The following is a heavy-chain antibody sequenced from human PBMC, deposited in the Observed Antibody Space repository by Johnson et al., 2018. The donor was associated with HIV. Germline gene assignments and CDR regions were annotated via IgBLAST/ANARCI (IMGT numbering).Heavy chain of an antibody. V-gene: IGHV3-66*01. CDR1: AFTFDDYG. Sequence: VQLVESGGGVVRPGGSLTLSCEASAFTFDDYGMSWVRQGPGKGPEWVSVIYSGGSTYYAASVKGRFTISRDNSKNTLYLQMNSLRAEDTAVYYCAREANAFDIWGQGTMVTVSS. J-gene: IGHJ3*02. CDR3: AREANAFDI. CDR2: IYSGGST.